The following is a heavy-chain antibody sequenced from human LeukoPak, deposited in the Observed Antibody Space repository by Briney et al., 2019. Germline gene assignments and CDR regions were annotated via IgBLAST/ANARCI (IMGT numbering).Heavy chain of an antibody. V-gene: IGHV3-30*04. Sequence: GSLRLSCAASGFTFSSYAMHWVRQAPGKGLEWVAVISYDGSNKYYADSVKGRFTISRDNSKNTLYLQMNSLRAEDTAVYYCAKDHYDILTGYYNWRFDPWGQGTLVTVSS. CDR2: ISYDGSNK. D-gene: IGHD3-9*01. J-gene: IGHJ5*02. CDR3: AKDHYDILTGYYNWRFDP. CDR1: GFTFSSYA.